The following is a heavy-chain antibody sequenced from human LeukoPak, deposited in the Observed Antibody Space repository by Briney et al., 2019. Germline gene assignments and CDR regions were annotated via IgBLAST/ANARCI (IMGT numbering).Heavy chain of an antibody. Sequence: SETLSLTCTVSGGSISSGSYYWSWIRQPAGKGLEWIGRIYTSGSTNYNPSLKSRVTISVDTSKNQFSLKLSSVTAADTAVYYCARGILHYDYVWGSYRSYYFDYWGQGTLVTVSS. J-gene: IGHJ4*02. CDR1: GGSISSGSYY. D-gene: IGHD3-16*02. CDR2: IYTSGST. CDR3: ARGILHYDYVWGSYRSYYFDY. V-gene: IGHV4-61*02.